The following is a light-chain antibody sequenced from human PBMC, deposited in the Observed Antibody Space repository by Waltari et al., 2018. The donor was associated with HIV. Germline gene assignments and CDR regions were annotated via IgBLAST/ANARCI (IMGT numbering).Light chain of an antibody. CDR3: GTWDSSLSAV. Sequence: QSAFTQPPSVSAAPGQPVTISCPGRGPNSGGHQLSWYPQLPGTAPKLLIYDNNKRSSGIPDRFSGSKSGTSATLGITGLQTGDEADYYCGTWDSSLSAVFGGGTKVTV. CDR1: GPNSGGHQ. V-gene: IGLV1-51*01. J-gene: IGLJ3*02. CDR2: DNN.